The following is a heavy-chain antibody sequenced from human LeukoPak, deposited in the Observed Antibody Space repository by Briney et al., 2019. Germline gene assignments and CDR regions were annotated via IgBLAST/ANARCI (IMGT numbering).Heavy chain of an antibody. Sequence: PSETLSLTCTVSSDSISNYYWSWIRQPAGKGLEWIGRIYPSGGTNYNPSLKSRVTMSTDTSKNQFSLKLRSVTAADTAVYYCAREYGDLDYWGQGTLVTVSS. V-gene: IGHV4-4*07. CDR3: AREYGDLDY. CDR2: IYPSGGT. D-gene: IGHD2-21*01. CDR1: SDSISNYY. J-gene: IGHJ4*02.